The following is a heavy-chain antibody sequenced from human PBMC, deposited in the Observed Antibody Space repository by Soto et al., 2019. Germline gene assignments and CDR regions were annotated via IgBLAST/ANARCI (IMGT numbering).Heavy chain of an antibody. D-gene: IGHD1-1*01. CDR3: ASLGTGTVLDY. V-gene: IGHV3-7*03. CDR1: GFTFSSYW. J-gene: IGHJ4*02. CDR2: IKQDGGEK. Sequence: GGSLRLSCAASGFTFSSYWMSWVRQAPGKGLEWVANIKQDGGEKYYVDSVKGRFTISRDNAKNSLYLQMNSLRAVDTAVYYCASLGTGTVLDYWGQGTLVTVYS.